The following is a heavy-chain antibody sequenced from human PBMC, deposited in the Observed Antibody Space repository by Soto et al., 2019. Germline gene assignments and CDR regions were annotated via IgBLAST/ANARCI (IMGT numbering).Heavy chain of an antibody. CDR3: ARREIQGPIDY. J-gene: IGHJ4*02. D-gene: IGHD1-26*01. Sequence: SETLSLTCAVSGYSISSSNWWGWIRQPLGKGLEWIGYIYYSGTTYYNPSLKSRVTMSVDTSKNQFSLKVTSVTAVDTAVYYCARREIQGPIDYWGQGTLVTVSS. CDR1: GYSISSSNW. CDR2: IYYSGTT. V-gene: IGHV4-28*01.